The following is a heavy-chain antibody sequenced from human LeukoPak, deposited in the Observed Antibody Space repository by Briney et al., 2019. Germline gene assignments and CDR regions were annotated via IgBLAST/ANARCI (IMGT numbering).Heavy chain of an antibody. CDR1: GFTFSNYA. CDR3: AKDRSDNSTWYLGDY. Sequence: GGSLRLSCAASGFTFSNYAMSWVRQPPGKGLEWVSAISGTDRSTYYADSMEGRFTISRDNSKNTLHLQMNSLRAEDTAIYYCAKDRSDNSTWYLGDYWGHGTLVAVSS. D-gene: IGHD6-13*01. CDR2: ISGTDRST. V-gene: IGHV3-23*01. J-gene: IGHJ4*01.